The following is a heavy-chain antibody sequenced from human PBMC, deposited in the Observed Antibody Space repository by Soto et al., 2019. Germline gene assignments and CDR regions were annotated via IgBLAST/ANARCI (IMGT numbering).Heavy chain of an antibody. CDR2: MNPNSGNT. D-gene: IGHD5-18*01. Sequence: QVQLVQSGAEVKKPGASVKVSCKASGYTFTSYDINWVRQATGQGLEWMGWMNPNSGNTGYAQKFQGRVTMTRTTSISTAYMELSSLRSEDTAVYYCARGAYSYGLYYFAYWGQGTLVTVSS. J-gene: IGHJ4*02. CDR1: GYTFTSYD. CDR3: ARGAYSYGLYYFAY. V-gene: IGHV1-8*01.